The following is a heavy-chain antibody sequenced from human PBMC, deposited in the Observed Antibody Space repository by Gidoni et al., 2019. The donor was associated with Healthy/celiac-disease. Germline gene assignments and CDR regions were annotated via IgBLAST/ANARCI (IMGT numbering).Heavy chain of an antibody. J-gene: IGHJ6*02. D-gene: IGHD5-12*01. V-gene: IGHV3-21*01. CDR3: ARDQVATVAYYYYGMDV. Sequence: EVQLLESGGGLVKPGGSLRLSCAASGFTFSTSSMNWVRQAPGKGLEWVSSISSSSSYIYYADSVKGRFTISRDNAKNSLYLQMKSLRAEDTAVYDCARDQVATVAYYYYGMDVWGQGTTVTVSS. CDR1: GFTFSTSS. CDR2: ISSSSSYI.